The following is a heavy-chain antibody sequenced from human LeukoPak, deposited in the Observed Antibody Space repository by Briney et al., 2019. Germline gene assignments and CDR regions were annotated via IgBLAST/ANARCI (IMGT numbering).Heavy chain of an antibody. CDR1: GFTFSSYA. V-gene: IGHV3-23*01. D-gene: IGHD6-13*01. J-gene: IGHJ4*02. CDR2: ISGSGGST. Sequence: PGGSLRLSCAASGFTFSSYAMSWVRQAPGKGLEWVSAISGSGGSTYYADSVKGRFTISRDNSKNTLYLQMNSLRAEDTAVYYCAKDREGIAAAGTNYFDYWGQGTLVTVSS. CDR3: AKDREGIAAAGTNYFDY.